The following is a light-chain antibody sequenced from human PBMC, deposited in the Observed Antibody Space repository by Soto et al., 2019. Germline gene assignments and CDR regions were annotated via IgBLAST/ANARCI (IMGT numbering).Light chain of an antibody. CDR3: QEYYSIPLT. J-gene: IGKJ4*01. V-gene: IGKV4-1*01. CDR1: QSVLYSSNNMNY. CDR2: WAS. Sequence: DFVMTQSPDSLAVSLGETATINCKSSQSVLYSSNNMNYLSWYQQKPGQPPKLLIYWASTRKSGVPDRISGRWSGTDFTLTICSLQPEDVAVYYCQEYYSIPLTYGGGTRVEIK.